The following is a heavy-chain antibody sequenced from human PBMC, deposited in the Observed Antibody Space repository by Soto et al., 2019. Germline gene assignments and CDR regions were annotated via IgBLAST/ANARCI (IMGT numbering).Heavy chain of an antibody. J-gene: IGHJ3*02. CDR1: GYTFTSYG. V-gene: IGHV1-18*01. CDR3: ARRHSSSWYGGGCAFDI. CDR2: ISAYNGNT. D-gene: IGHD6-13*01. Sequence: QVQLVQSGAEVKKPGASVKVSCKASGYTFTSYGISWVRQAPGQGLEWMGWISAYNGNTNYAQKLQGRVTMTTDTSTSTAYMELRSLRSDDTAVYDCARRHSSSWYGGGCAFDIWGQGTMVTVSS.